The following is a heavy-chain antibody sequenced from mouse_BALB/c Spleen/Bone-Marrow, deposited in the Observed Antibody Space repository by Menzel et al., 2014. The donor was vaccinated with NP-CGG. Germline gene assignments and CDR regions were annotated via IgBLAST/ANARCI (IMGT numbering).Heavy chain of an antibody. CDR2: ILPGSGST. CDR1: GYTFSSYW. CDR3: ARRDDGYVFFDY. V-gene: IGHV1-9*01. Sequence: QVHVKQSGAELMKPGASVKISCKATGYTFSSYWIEWVKQRPGRGLEWIGEILPGSGSTNYNEKFKGKATFTADTSSNTAYMQLSSLTSEDSAVYYCARRDDGYVFFDYWGQGTTLTVSS. D-gene: IGHD2-3*01. J-gene: IGHJ2*01.